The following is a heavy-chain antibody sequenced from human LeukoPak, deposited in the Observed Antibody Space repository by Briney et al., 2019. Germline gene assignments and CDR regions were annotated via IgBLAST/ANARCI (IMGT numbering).Heavy chain of an antibody. Sequence: PGGSLRLSCAASGFTFSDYYMSWIRQAPGKGLEWVSYISSSGSTIYYADSVKGRFTISRDNAKNSLYLQMNSLRAEDTAVYYCARDSGYCSGGSCYESIVEYIQHWGQGTLVTVSS. CDR1: GFTFSDYY. CDR2: ISSSGSTI. D-gene: IGHD2-15*01. V-gene: IGHV3-11*01. CDR3: ARDSGYCSGGSCYESIVEYIQH. J-gene: IGHJ1*01.